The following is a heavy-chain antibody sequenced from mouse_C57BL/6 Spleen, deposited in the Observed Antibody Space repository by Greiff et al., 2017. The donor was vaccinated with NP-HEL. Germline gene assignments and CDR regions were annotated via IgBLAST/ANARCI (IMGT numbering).Heavy chain of an antibody. V-gene: IGHV3-6*01. CDR1: GYSITSGYF. J-gene: IGHJ1*03. D-gene: IGHD3-2*02. CDR2: ISYDGRN. Sequence: EVKLLESGPGLVKPSQSLSLSCSVTGYSITSGYFWNWIRQFPGNQLEWLGYISYDGRNNYTPSLKNRISITRDPSKNQFFLKLNSVTTEDTATYYCARGDSSGYWYFDVWGTGTTGTVSS. CDR3: ARGDSSGYWYFDV.